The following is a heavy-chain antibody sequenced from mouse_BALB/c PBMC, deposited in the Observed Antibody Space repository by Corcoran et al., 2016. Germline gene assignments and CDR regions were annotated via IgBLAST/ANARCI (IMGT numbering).Heavy chain of an antibody. CDR1: GYSFTGYY. Sequence: LVKTGASVKISCKAYGYSFTGYYMHWVKQSHGKSREWIGYISCYNGATSYNQKFKGKATFTVDTSSSTAYMQFNSLTSEDSAVYYCARGGPPYYYAKDYWGQGTSVTVSS. CDR3: ARGGPPYYYAKDY. V-gene: IGHV1S34*01. J-gene: IGHJ4*01. CDR2: ISCYNGAT.